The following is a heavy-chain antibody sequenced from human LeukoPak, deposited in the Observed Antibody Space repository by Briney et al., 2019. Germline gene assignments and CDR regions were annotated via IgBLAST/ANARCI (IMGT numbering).Heavy chain of an antibody. CDR1: GYTFTTYG. V-gene: IGHV1-18*01. CDR3: ARSLSITGTAHTDY. D-gene: IGHD1-20*01. Sequence: GASVKVSCKASGYTFTTYGISWVRQAPGQGLEWMGWISTYNGNTNYAQKFQGRVTMSTDTSANTAYMDLRSLRSDDTAVYYCARSLSITGTAHTDYWGQGTLVTVSS. J-gene: IGHJ4*02. CDR2: ISTYNGNT.